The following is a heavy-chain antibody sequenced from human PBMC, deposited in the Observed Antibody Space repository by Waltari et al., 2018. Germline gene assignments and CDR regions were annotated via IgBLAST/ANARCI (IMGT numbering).Heavy chain of an antibody. V-gene: IGHV3-23*01. CDR1: GFSFSIYG. J-gene: IGHJ4*02. CDR2: ISGTGGSA. Sequence: EVHLLESGGGVVQPGGSLRLSCKASGFSFSIYGMHWVRQAPGQGLEWVSFISGTGGSANHADSVKGRFTVSRDNSGNTLYLQMNSLRADDTAIYYCAKDSGWYYFDSWGQGTLVTVS. D-gene: IGHD6-19*01. CDR3: AKDSGWYYFDS.